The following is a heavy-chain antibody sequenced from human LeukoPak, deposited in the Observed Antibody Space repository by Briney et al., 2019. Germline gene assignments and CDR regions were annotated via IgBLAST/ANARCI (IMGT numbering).Heavy chain of an antibody. CDR1: GFTFSSYA. Sequence: PGGSLRLSCAASGFTFSSYAMSWVRQAPGKGLEWVSAISSTGGATYYADSVKGRFAISRDNSKNTLYLQMSSLRAEDTAVYYCATHAGHTSYHLLNFDFWGQGTLVTVPS. V-gene: IGHV3-23*01. CDR2: ISSTGGAT. D-gene: IGHD2-2*01. CDR3: ATHAGHTSYHLLNFDF. J-gene: IGHJ4*02.